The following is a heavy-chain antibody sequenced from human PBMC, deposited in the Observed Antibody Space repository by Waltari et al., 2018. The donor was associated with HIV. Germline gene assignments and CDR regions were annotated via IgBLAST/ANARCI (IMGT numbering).Heavy chain of an antibody. CDR3: ARELEGTVGNYFDP. CDR1: GFAFSSDT. J-gene: IGHJ5*02. Sequence: EVHLVESGGGLVRPGGSLILSCAASGFAFSSDTMNWVRQTPGKGRELISLISRSGDYIYYADSVKGRFTISRDNAKNSLYLQMNSLRAEDTGVYYCARELEGTVGNYFDPWGQGTLVTVSS. D-gene: IGHD1-7*01. CDR2: ISRSGDYI. V-gene: IGHV3-21*01.